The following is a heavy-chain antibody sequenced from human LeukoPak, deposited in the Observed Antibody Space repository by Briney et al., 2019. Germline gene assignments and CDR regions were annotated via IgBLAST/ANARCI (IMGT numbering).Heavy chain of an antibody. D-gene: IGHD4-23*01. Sequence: GGSLRLSCAASGFTFSSYGMHWVRQAPGKGLEWVSSISSSSSYIYYADSVKGRFTISRDNAKNSLYLQMNSLRAEDTAVYYCARDGTNSNAFDIWGQGTMVTVSS. CDR2: ISSSSSYI. V-gene: IGHV3-21*01. J-gene: IGHJ3*02. CDR3: ARDGTNSNAFDI. CDR1: GFTFSSYG.